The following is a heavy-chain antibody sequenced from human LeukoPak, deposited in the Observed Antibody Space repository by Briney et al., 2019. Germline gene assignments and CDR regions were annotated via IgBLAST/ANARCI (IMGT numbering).Heavy chain of an antibody. CDR2: INPNSGGT. V-gene: IGHV1-2*02. CDR1: GYTFTSYY. J-gene: IGHJ6*03. CDR3: AASIVVVPAADQKNYYYYMDV. Sequence: GASVKVSCKASGYTFTSYYMHWVRQAPGQGLEWMGWINPNSGGTNYAQKFRGRVTMTRDTSISTAYMELSRLRSDDTAVYYCAASIVVVPAADQKNYYYYMDVWGKGTTVTVSS. D-gene: IGHD2-2*01.